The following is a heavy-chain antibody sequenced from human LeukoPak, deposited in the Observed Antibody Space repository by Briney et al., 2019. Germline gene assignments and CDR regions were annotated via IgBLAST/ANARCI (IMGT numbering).Heavy chain of an antibody. CDR2: IHHNGNT. J-gene: IGHJ4*02. CDR3: ARAPRHKYYYDSSGYHYFDY. D-gene: IGHD3-22*01. Sequence: SETLSLTCTVSGGSITSSCWSWIRQSPGEALEWVGFIHHNGNTNYNPSLNSRVTISIDTSKNHFSLKLSSVTAADTAVYYCARAPRHKYYYDSSGYHYFDYWGQGTLVTVSS. V-gene: IGHV4-59*12. CDR1: GGSITSSC.